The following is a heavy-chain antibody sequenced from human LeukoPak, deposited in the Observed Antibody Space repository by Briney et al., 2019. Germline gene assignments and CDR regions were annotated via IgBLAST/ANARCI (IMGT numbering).Heavy chain of an antibody. V-gene: IGHV1-2*02. D-gene: IGHD3-22*01. CDR1: GYTFTGYY. J-gene: IGHJ4*02. CDR2: INPNSGGT. Sequence: ASVKVSCKASGYTFTGYYMHWVRQAPGQGLEWMGWINPNSGGTNYAQKFQGRVTMTGDTSISTAYMELSRLRSDDTAVYYCARGLGYYDSSGYQDYWGQGTLVTVSS. CDR3: ARGLGYYDSSGYQDY.